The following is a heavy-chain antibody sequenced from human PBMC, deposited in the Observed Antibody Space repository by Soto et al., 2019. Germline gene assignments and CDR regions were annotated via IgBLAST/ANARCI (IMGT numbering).Heavy chain of an antibody. J-gene: IGHJ4*02. CDR1: GYSISSGYY. D-gene: IGHD4-17*01. Sequence: NPSETLSLTCAVSGYSISSGYYWGWIRQPPGKGLEWIGSIYHSGSTYYNPSLKSRVTISVDTSKNQFSLKLSSVTAADTAVYYCARDYPSTVTTYFHVWGQGTLVTVSS. CDR3: ARDYPSTVTTYFHV. CDR2: IYHSGST. V-gene: IGHV4-38-2*02.